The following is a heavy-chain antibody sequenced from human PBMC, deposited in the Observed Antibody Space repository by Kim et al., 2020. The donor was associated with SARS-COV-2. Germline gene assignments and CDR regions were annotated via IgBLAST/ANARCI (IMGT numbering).Heavy chain of an antibody. Sequence: YYADSVKGRFTICRDNAKNSLYLQMNSLRDEDTAVYYCARDYYDSSGYPYWGQGTLVTVSS. J-gene: IGHJ4*02. D-gene: IGHD3-22*01. V-gene: IGHV3-48*02. CDR3: ARDYYDSSGYPY.